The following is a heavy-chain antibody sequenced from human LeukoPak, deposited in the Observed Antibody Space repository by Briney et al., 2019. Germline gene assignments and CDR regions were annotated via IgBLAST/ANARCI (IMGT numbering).Heavy chain of an antibody. D-gene: IGHD5-12*01. J-gene: IGHJ4*02. Sequence: GGSLRLSCAASGFTFSDYTLNWVRQAPGKGLEWVSSISYSSEYIYHADSVEGRFTISRDNAKNSLHLQMNSLRAEDTAIYYCATDRGGYDPLDYWGQGTLVTVSS. CDR2: ISYSSEYI. CDR3: ATDRGGYDPLDY. CDR1: GFTFSDYT. V-gene: IGHV3-21*01.